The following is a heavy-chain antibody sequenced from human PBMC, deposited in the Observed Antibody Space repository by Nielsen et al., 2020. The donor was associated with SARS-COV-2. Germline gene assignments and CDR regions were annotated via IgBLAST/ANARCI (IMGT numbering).Heavy chain of an antibody. CDR3: ARRWVGGSLLRGGMDV. Sequence: ASVQVSCKASGYTFTSYAMNWVRQAPGQGLEWMGWINTNTGNPTYAQGSTGRFVFSLDTSVSTAYLQISSLKAEDTAVYYCARRWVGGSLLRGGMDVWSQGTTVTVSS. V-gene: IGHV7-4-1*02. J-gene: IGHJ6*02. D-gene: IGHD4-17*01. CDR2: INTNTGNP. CDR1: GYTFTSYA.